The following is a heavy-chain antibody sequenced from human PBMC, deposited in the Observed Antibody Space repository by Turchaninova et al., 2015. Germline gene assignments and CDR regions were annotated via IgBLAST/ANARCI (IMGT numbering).Heavy chain of an antibody. CDR3: ARMTMTGTGFDY. J-gene: IGHJ4*02. Sequence: QVTLTESGPALVKPTQTLTLTCSFSGFSLSTTEMRVSWIRQPPGKAQEWLARIDWYGDKYYMTSLRTRLTISKDTSKNQVVLTMTSVDPVDTATYYCARMTMTGTGFDYWGQGSLVTVSS. CDR2: IDWYGDK. D-gene: IGHD3-10*01. V-gene: IGHV2-70*04. CDR1: GFSLSTTEMR.